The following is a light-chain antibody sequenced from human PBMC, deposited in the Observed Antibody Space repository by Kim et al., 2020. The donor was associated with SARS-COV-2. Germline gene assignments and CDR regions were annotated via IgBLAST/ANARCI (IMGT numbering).Light chain of an antibody. V-gene: IGKV2-30*01. CDR3: MQGTHLPFT. Sequence: PASISCRTSQSHGCSDGNIYLNWFHQKPGQSPQRLIYKVSNRDSGVPDRFSGSGSGTDFTLKISRVEAEDVGVYYCMQGTHLPFTFGPGTKVDIK. J-gene: IGKJ3*01. CDR2: KVS. CDR1: QSHGCSDGNIY.